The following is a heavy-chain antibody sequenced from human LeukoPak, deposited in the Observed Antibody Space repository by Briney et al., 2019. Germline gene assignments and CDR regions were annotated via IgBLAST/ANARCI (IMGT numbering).Heavy chain of an antibody. J-gene: IGHJ4*02. Sequence: SETLSLTCTVSGGSIRSYYWSWIRQPAGKGLEWIGRIYTSGSTNYNPSLKSRVTMSVDTSKNQFSLKLSSVTAVDTAVYYCARDNDYGDLGVWGQGTLVTVSS. V-gene: IGHV4-4*07. CDR1: GGSIRSYY. D-gene: IGHD4-17*01. CDR2: IYTSGST. CDR3: ARDNDYGDLGV.